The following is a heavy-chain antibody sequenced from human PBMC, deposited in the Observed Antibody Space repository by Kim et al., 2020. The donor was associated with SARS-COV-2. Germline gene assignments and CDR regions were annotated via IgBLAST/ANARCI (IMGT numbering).Heavy chain of an antibody. J-gene: IGHJ6*02. D-gene: IGHD2-2*01. Sequence: SVKVSCKASGGTFSSYAISWVRQAPGQGLEWMGGIIPIFGTANYAQKLQGRVTITADKSTSTAYMELSSLRSEDTAVYYCARGAIVVVPAATMAMNYYYYGMDVLGQETTVTVSS. CDR1: GGTFSSYA. CDR2: IIPIFGTA. V-gene: IGHV1-69*06. CDR3: ARGAIVVVPAATMAMNYYYYGMDV.